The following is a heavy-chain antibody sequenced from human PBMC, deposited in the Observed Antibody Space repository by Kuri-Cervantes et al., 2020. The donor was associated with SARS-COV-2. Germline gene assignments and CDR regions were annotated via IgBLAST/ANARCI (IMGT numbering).Heavy chain of an antibody. CDR2: ISGSGGST. J-gene: IGHJ4*02. D-gene: IGHD5-24*01. V-gene: IGHV3-23*01. Sequence: GESLKISCAASGFTFNNYAINWVRQAPGKGLEWVSAISGSGGSTYYADSVKGRFTISRDNSKNTLYLRMNSLRAEDTAVYYCAKASLQLDLYSFDYWGQGTLVTVSS. CDR1: GFTFNNYA. CDR3: AKASLQLDLYSFDY.